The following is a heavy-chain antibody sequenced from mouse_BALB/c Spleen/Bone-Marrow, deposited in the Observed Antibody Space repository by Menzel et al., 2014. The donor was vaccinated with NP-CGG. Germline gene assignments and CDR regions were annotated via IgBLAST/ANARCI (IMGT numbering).Heavy chain of an antibody. CDR3: ARGDYPYAMDY. CDR2: INPYNGAT. Sequence: EVQLQQSGPELVKPGASVKISCKASGYSFTGYYMHWVKQSHVKSLEWIGRINPYNGATSYSQNFKDKASLTVDKSSSTAYMELHSLTSEDSAVYYCARGDYPYAMDYWSQATSVTVSP. V-gene: IGHV1-31*01. CDR1: GYSFTGYY. D-gene: IGHD2-4*01. J-gene: IGHJ4*01.